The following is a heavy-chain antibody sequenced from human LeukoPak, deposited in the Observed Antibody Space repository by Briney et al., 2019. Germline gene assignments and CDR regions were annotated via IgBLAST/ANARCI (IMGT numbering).Heavy chain of an antibody. CDR2: IKEDGSEK. CDR1: GFTFCRSW. Sequence: PGGSLRLSCAASGFTFCRSWMSWVRQAPGKGLEGVANIKEDGSEKNYVDSVKGRFTISRDNTKNSLFLQMNSLRVEDTAVYYCARDAGWNRFDYWGQGTLVTVSS. J-gene: IGHJ4*02. CDR3: ARDAGWNRFDY. V-gene: IGHV3-7*01. D-gene: IGHD1-1*01.